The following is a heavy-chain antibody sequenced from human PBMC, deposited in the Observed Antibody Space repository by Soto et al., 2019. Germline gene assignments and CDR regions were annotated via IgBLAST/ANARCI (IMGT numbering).Heavy chain of an antibody. Sequence: SLRLSCAASGFTFSSYAMSWVRQAPGKGLEWVSTISGSGGDTSYADSVKGRFTISRDNSKNTLYLHLNSLRAEDTAVYYCAKDLAYRGNFDYWGQGTLVTVSS. CDR1: GFTFSSYA. V-gene: IGHV3-23*01. CDR3: AKDLAYRGNFDY. CDR2: ISGSGGDT. D-gene: IGHD2-15*01. J-gene: IGHJ4*02.